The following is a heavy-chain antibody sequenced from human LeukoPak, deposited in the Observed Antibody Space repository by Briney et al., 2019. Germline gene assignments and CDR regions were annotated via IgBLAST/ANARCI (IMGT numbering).Heavy chain of an antibody. CDR1: GYTFTSYG. CDR3: ARDGDFNYYYYGMDV. D-gene: IGHD3-3*01. CDR2: ISAYNGNT. J-gene: IGHJ6*02. V-gene: IGHV1-18*01. Sequence: ASVTVSCTASGYTFTSYGISWVRQAPGQGLEWMGWISAYNGNTNYAQKLQGRVTMTTDTSTSTAYMELRSLRSDDTAVYYCARDGDFNYYYYGMDVWGQGTTVTVSS.